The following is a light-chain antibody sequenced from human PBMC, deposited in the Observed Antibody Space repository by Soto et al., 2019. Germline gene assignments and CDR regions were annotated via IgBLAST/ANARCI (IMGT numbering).Light chain of an antibody. CDR3: QHYNNWPRT. V-gene: IGKV3-15*01. J-gene: IGKJ1*01. Sequence: EIVMTQSPATLSVSPGERATLSCRASQSVNSNLAWYQQKPGQAPRLLIYGASTRATGIPARFSGSGSGTEFTLTISSLQSEDFAVFYCQHYNNWPRTFGQGTTVEI. CDR1: QSVNSN. CDR2: GAS.